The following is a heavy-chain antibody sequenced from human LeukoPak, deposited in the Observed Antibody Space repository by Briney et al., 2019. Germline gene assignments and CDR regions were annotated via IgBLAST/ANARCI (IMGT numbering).Heavy chain of an antibody. D-gene: IGHD3-3*01. Sequence: GGSLRLSCAASGFTFSSYAMSWVRQAPGKGLEWVSAISGSGGSTYYADSVKGRFTISRDNSKNTLYLQMNSLRAEDTAVYYCAKGPIPDFWSGYYGIHYYYYMDVWGKGTTVTVSS. V-gene: IGHV3-23*01. CDR2: ISGSGGST. CDR3: AKGPIPDFWSGYYGIHYYYYMDV. CDR1: GFTFSSYA. J-gene: IGHJ6*03.